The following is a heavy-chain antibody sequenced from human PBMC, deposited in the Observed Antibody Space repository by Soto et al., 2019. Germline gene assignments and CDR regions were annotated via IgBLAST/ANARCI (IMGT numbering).Heavy chain of an antibody. D-gene: IGHD4-17*01. Sequence: QVQLVQSGAEVKKPGASVKVSCKASGYTFTSYDINWVRQATGQVIEWMGWMNPNSGNTGYAQKFQGRVTMTRNTSISTADMELSSLRAEDAAVYYCARTLYGDNVAYWGQGTLVTVAA. CDR1: GYTFTSYD. J-gene: IGHJ4*02. V-gene: IGHV1-8*01. CDR2: MNPNSGNT. CDR3: ARTLYGDNVAY.